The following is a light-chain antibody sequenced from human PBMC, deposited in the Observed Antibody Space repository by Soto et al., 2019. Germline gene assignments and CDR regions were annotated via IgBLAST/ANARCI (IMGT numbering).Light chain of an antibody. V-gene: IGKV1-39*01. Sequence: DIQMTQSPSSLSASVGDRVTLTCRASQGVSAYLLWYQQRQGTAPKLLIYGASNLVSGVPSRFSGSGSGTTFTLTINSLQPEDFTTYYCQQSYKTPHTFGQGTKLETK. CDR1: QGVSAY. J-gene: IGKJ2*01. CDR2: GAS. CDR3: QQSYKTPHT.